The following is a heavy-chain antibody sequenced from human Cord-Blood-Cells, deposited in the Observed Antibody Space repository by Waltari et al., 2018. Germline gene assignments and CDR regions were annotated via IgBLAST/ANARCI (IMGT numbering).Heavy chain of an antibody. Sequence: QVQLQQWGAGLLKPSETLSLTCAVYGGSFSGYYWSWTRPPPGKGPEWIGEINHSGSTNYNPSLKSRVTISVDTSKNQFSLKLSSVTAADTAVYYCARARGRTYYDFWSGWGQGTTVTVSS. CDR2: INHSGST. V-gene: IGHV4-34*01. CDR1: GGSFSGYY. D-gene: IGHD3-3*01. J-gene: IGHJ6*02. CDR3: ARARGRTYYDFWSG.